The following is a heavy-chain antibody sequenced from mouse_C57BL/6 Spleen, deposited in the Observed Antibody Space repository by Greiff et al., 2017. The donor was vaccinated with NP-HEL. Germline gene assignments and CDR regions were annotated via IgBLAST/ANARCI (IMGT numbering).Heavy chain of an antibody. CDR3: ARGLYYDYAMDY. V-gene: IGHV5-4*01. CDR1: GFTFSSYA. Sequence: EVHLVESGGGLVKPGGSLKLSCAASGFTFSSYAMSWVRQTPEKRLEWVATISDGGSYTYYPDNVTGRFTISRDNAKNNLYLQMSHLKSEDTAMYYCARGLYYDYAMDYWGQGTSVTVSS. J-gene: IGHJ4*01. CDR2: ISDGGSYT. D-gene: IGHD2-1*01.